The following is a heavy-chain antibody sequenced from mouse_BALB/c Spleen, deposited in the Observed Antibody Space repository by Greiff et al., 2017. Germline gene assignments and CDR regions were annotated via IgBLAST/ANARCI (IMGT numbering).Heavy chain of an antibody. D-gene: IGHD1-1*01. CDR3: ARGDYGSPVGFDV. CDR2: IDTSDSYT. J-gene: IGHJ1*01. V-gene: IGHV1-69*01. CDR1: GYTFTDYW. Sequence: QVQLKESGAELVMPGASVKMSCKASGYTFTDYWMHWVKQRPGQGLEWIGAIDTSDSYTSYNQKFKGKATLTVDESSSTAYMQLSSLTSEDSAVYYCARGDYGSPVGFDVWGAGTTVTVSS.